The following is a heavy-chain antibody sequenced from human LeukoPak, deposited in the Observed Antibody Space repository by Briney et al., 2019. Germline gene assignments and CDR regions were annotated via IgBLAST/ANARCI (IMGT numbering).Heavy chain of an antibody. V-gene: IGHV4-39*01. Sequence: SETLSLTCTVSGGSISSSSYYWGWIRQPPGKGLEWIGSIYYSGSTYYNPSLKSRVTISVDTSKNQFSLKLSSVTAADTAVYYCASGRTYYDFWSGHNWFDPWGQGTLVTVSS. D-gene: IGHD3-3*01. J-gene: IGHJ5*02. CDR1: GGSISSSSYY. CDR2: IYYSGST. CDR3: ASGRTYYDFWSGHNWFDP.